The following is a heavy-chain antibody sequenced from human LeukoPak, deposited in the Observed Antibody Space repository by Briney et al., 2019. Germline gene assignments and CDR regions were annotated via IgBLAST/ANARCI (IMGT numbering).Heavy chain of an antibody. CDR1: GFMFSAYS. Sequence: PGGSLRLSCAASGFMFSAYSMNWVRQAPGKGLEWVSSITGGISTMYYADSVKGRFTISRDNAKNSLYLQMNGLRDEDTAVYYCARSAGGYYYNWFDSWGQGTLVTVSS. D-gene: IGHD2-8*01. V-gene: IGHV3-48*02. CDR3: ARSAGGYYYNWFDS. J-gene: IGHJ5*01. CDR2: ITGGISTM.